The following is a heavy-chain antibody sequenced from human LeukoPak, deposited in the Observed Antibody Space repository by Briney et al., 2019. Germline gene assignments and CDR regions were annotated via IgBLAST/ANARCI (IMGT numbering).Heavy chain of an antibody. D-gene: IGHD5-18*01. CDR1: GYTFTSYG. V-gene: IGHV1-18*01. J-gene: IGHJ4*02. CDR2: ISAYNGNT. Sequence: ASVKVSCKASGYTFTSYGISWVRQAPGQGLEWMGWISAYNGNTNYAQKLQGRVTMTTDTSTSTAYMELRSLRSDDTAVYYCAKDGYIYGPLGVYDYWGQGTLVTVSS. CDR3: AKDGYIYGPLGVYDY.